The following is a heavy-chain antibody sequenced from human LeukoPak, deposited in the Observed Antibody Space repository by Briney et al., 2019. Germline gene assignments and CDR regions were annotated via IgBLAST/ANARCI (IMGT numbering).Heavy chain of an antibody. V-gene: IGHV4-59*01. CDR1: GGSISSYY. CDR3: ARDPHYYGSGDYYYYYMDV. J-gene: IGHJ6*03. CDR2: IYYGGST. D-gene: IGHD3-10*01. Sequence: PSETLSLTCTVSGGSISSYYWSWIRQPPGKGLEWIGYIYYGGSTNYNPSLKSRVTISVDTSKNQFSLKLSSVTAADTAVYYCARDPHYYGSGDYYYYYMDVWGKGTTVTVSS.